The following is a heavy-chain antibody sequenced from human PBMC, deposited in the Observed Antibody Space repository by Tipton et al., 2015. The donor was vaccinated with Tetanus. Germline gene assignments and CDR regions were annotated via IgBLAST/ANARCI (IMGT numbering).Heavy chain of an antibody. V-gene: IGHV4-59*01. CDR2: IYYSGRT. D-gene: IGHD6-13*01. CDR3: ARDSAAAGIYGMDV. Sequence: TLSLTCTVSGGSISSYYWSWIRQPPGKGLEWIGYIYYSGRTNYNPSLKSRVTISVDTSKNQFSLKLSSVTAADTAVYYCARDSAAAGIYGMDVWGQGTTVTVSS. J-gene: IGHJ6*02. CDR1: GGSISSYY.